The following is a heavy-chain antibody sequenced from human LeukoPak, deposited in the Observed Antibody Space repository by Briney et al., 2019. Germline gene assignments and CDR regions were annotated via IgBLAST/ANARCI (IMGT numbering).Heavy chain of an antibody. D-gene: IGHD5-24*01. V-gene: IGHV3-11*06. CDR2: IGIDSGNT. J-gene: IGHJ4*02. CDR1: GFTFSDYS. CDR3: ARDYKYAFDN. Sequence: GGSLRLSCAASGFTFSDYSMSWVRQAPGKGLEWISYIGIDSGNTNYADSVKGRFTISGDKAKNSLYLQMNSLRVEDTAVYYCARDYKYAFDNWGQGTLSPSPQ.